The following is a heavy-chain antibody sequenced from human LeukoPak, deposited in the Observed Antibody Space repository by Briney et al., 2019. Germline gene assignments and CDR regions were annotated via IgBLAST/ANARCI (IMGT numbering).Heavy chain of an antibody. CDR3: ARACSTSCYTHDAFDI. J-gene: IGHJ3*02. Sequence: ASVKVSCKASGYTFTGYYMHWVRQAPGQGLEWMGWINPNSGGTNYAQKFQGRVTMTRDTSISTAYMELSRLGSDDTAVYYCARACSTSCYTHDAFDIWGQGTMVTVSS. CDR2: INPNSGGT. CDR1: GYTFTGYY. D-gene: IGHD2-2*02. V-gene: IGHV1-2*02.